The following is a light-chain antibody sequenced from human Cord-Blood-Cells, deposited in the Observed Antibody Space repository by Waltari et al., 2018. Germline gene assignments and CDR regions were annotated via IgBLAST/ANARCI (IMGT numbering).Light chain of an antibody. Sequence: VSGSPGQSITISCTGTSSDVGSYNLVSWYQQHPGKAPKLMIYEGSERPSGVSNRFSGSKSGNTASLTISGLQAEDEADYYCCSYAGSSTWVFGGGTKLTVL. CDR3: CSYAGSSTWV. V-gene: IGLV2-23*01. J-gene: IGLJ3*02. CDR1: SSDVGSYNL. CDR2: EGS.